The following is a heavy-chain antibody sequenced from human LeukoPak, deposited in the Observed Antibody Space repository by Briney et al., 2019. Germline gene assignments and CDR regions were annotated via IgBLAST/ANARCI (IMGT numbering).Heavy chain of an antibody. D-gene: IGHD4-17*01. Sequence: ASVKVSCKASGYTFTSYDINWVRQATGQGLEWMGWMSPNSGNTGYAQKFQGRVTITRNTSISTAYMELSSLRSEDTAVYYCARGVGDPYYYYNMDVWGKGTTVTVSS. V-gene: IGHV1-8*03. CDR3: ARGVGDPYYYYNMDV. CDR1: GYTFTSYD. CDR2: MSPNSGNT. J-gene: IGHJ6*03.